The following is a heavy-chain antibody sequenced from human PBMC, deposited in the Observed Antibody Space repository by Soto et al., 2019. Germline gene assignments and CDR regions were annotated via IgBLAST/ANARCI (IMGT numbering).Heavy chain of an antibody. Sequence: SETLCLTCTVSGGSSSGYDWSWIRQPPGKGLEWIGYIYYSGSTNYNPSLKSRVTISVDTSKNQFSLKLSSVTAADTAVYYCARARDGDWLLSPPNYWYSDLWVRGTLVTVSS. J-gene: IGHJ2*01. V-gene: IGHV4-59*01. CDR2: IYYSGST. CDR1: GGSSSGYD. D-gene: IGHD3-9*01. CDR3: ARARDGDWLLSPPNYWYSDL.